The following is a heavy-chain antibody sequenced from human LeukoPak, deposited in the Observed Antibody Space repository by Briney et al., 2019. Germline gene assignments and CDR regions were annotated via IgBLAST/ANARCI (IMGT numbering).Heavy chain of an antibody. CDR1: GFTFSRYW. CDR2: IKQDGSET. Sequence: GGSLRLSCAASGFTFSRYWMSWVRQAPGKGLEWVANIKQDGSETDYVDSVKGRFTISRDNANNSLFLQMKSLRAEDTAVYYCARVGKYSSGYSPEFDFWGQGTLVVVSS. D-gene: IGHD3-22*01. V-gene: IGHV3-7*05. J-gene: IGHJ4*02. CDR3: ARVGKYSSGYSPEFDF.